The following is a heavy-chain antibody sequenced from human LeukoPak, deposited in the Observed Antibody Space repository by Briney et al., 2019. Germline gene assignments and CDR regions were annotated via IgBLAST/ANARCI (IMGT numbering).Heavy chain of an antibody. Sequence: SETLSLTCTVSGGSISSSSYYWGWIRQPPGKGLEWIGSIYYTGSTYYNPSLKSRVTMSVDTSKNQFSLKLSSVTAADTAVYYCARQLIAAAAYNWFDRWGQGTLVIVSS. CDR1: GGSISSSSYY. CDR3: ARQLIAAAAYNWFDR. J-gene: IGHJ5*02. V-gene: IGHV4-39*01. CDR2: IYYTGST. D-gene: IGHD6-13*01.